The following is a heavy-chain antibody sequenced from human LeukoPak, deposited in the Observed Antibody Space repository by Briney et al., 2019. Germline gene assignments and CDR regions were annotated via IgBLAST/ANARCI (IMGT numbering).Heavy chain of an antibody. D-gene: IGHD6-25*01. CDR2: INHRGST. J-gene: IGHJ5*02. V-gene: IGHV4-34*01. CDR3: ARLVGERYSSGNNWFDP. Sequence: SETLSLTCAVYGGSFSGYYWSWIRQPPGKGLEWIGEINHRGSTNYNPSLKSRVTISVDTSKNQFSLKLSSVTAADTAVYYCARLVGERYSSGNNWFDPWGQGTLVTVSS. CDR1: GGSFSGYY.